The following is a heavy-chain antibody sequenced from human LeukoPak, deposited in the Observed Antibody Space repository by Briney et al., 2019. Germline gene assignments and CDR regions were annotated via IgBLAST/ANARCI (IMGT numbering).Heavy chain of an antibody. CDR3: AREMAV. CDR2: IWYDGSNE. V-gene: IGHV3-33*01. D-gene: IGHD2-8*01. CDR1: GFSFGTYS. Sequence: GGSLRLSCVASGFSFGTYSMHWARQVPGKGLEWVAVIWYDGSNEDYADSVKGRFTISRDNSKSTLYLQMNSLRAEDTAVYYCAREMAVWGQGALVTVSS. J-gene: IGHJ4*02.